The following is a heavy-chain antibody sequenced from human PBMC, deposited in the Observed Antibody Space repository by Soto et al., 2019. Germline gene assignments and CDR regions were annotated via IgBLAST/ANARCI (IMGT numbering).Heavy chain of an antibody. D-gene: IGHD6-6*01. J-gene: IGHJ6*02. CDR1: GYSFTSYW. Sequence: PGESLKISCKGSGYSFTSYWIGWVRQMPGKGLEWMGIIYPGDSDTRYSPSFQGQVTISADKSISTAYLQWSSLTASGTAMYYCASSGVGSSSSRPNGMDVWGQGTTVTVSS. CDR3: ASSGVGSSSSRPNGMDV. V-gene: IGHV5-51*01. CDR2: IYPGDSDT.